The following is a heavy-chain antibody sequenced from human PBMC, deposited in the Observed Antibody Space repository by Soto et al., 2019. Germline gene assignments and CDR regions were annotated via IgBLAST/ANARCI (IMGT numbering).Heavy chain of an antibody. CDR2: LYYGRSA. D-gene: IGHD2-2*01. J-gene: IGHJ4*02. CDR1: GDSISSYY. CDR3: ALRSMAVVPEY. Sequence: QVQLQESGPGLVKPSETLSLTCAVSGDSISSYYCMWIRQPPGKGLESIGYLYYGRSANYNPSLKNRVTLSVDTTKNQCSLTLSSMTAADTAVYYCALRSMAVVPEYWGQGTLVTVSS. V-gene: IGHV4-59*01.